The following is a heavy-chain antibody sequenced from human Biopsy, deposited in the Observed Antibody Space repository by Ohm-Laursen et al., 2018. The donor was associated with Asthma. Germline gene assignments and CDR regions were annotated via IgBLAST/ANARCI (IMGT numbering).Heavy chain of an antibody. CDR3: ARRITIFGVVQKDHGMDA. CDR1: GGSMTPTSHY. J-gene: IGHJ6*02. D-gene: IGHD3-3*01. V-gene: IGHV4-39*01. Sequence: PGTLSLTCTVSGGSMTPTSHYCDWIRQAPGKGLEWIGYISYGGKTSYNPSLKNRVTISRDTSKNQFSLRLTSVTAADTAVYFCARRITIFGVVQKDHGMDAWGQGTTVIVSS. CDR2: ISYGGKT.